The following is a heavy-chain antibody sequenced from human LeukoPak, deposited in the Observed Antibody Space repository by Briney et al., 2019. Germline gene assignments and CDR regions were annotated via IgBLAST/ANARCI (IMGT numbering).Heavy chain of an antibody. J-gene: IGHJ4*02. V-gene: IGHV4-4*02. CDR2: IYRSGTT. CDR3: ARRSPYSTGWSSYFDY. Sequence: SGTLSLTCAVSGGSISSTNWWRWVRQPPGKGLEWIGEIYRSGTTNYKPSLKSRVTISLDKSRNHFSLKLTSVTAADSAVYYCARRSPYSTGWSSYFDYWGQGALVTVSS. D-gene: IGHD2-8*02. CDR1: GGSISSTNW.